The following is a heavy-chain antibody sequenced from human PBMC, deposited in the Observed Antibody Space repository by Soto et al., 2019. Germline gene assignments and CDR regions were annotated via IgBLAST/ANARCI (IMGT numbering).Heavy chain of an antibody. V-gene: IGHV6-1*01. D-gene: IGHD3-22*01. Sequence: SQTVSLTCVISGDSFSSNTAACNWIRQSSSRGLEWLGRTFYRSKWYYHYAVSVESRITLNPDTSKNQFSPQLTSVTPEDTAPYSCPRQHGSGFRDYWAETTLVTLS. J-gene: IGHJ4*01. CDR3: PRQHGSGFRDY. CDR1: GDSFSSNTAA. CDR2: TFYRSKWYY.